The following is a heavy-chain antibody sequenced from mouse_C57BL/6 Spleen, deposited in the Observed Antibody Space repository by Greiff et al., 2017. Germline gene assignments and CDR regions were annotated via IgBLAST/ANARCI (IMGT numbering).Heavy chain of an antibody. CDR1: EYEFPSHD. V-gene: IGHV5-2*01. CDR3: AREDYGSSCVCYYFDY. Sequence: EVMLVESGGGLVQPGESLKLSCESNEYEFPSHDMSWVRKTPEKRLELVAAINSDGGSTYYPATMESLFIFSRDNTKKTLYLQMSILRSEDTALYYCAREDYGSSCVCYYFDYWGQGTTLTVSS. J-gene: IGHJ2*01. D-gene: IGHD1-1*01. CDR2: INSDGGST.